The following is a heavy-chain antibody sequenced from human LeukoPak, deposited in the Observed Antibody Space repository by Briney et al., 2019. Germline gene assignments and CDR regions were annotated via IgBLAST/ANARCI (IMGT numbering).Heavy chain of an antibody. CDR3: ASLNYHGSGSPFDY. CDR2: INHSGST. CDR1: GGSFSGYY. V-gene: IGHV4-34*01. J-gene: IGHJ4*02. D-gene: IGHD3-10*01. Sequence: PSETLSLTCAVYGGSFSGYYWSWIRQPPGKGLEWIGEINHSGSTNYNPSLKSRVTISGDTSKNQFSLKLSSVTAADTAIYYCASLNYHGSGSPFDYWGQGMLVTVSS.